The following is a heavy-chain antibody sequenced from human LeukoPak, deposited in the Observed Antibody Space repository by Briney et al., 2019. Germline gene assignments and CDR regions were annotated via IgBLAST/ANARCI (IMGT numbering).Heavy chain of an antibody. J-gene: IGHJ5*02. D-gene: IGHD5-24*01. CDR1: GGSISSSSYY. V-gene: IGHV4-61*01. CDR2: INYSGST. CDR3: ARDSIHRDDYNAA. Sequence: PSETLSLTCTVSGGSISSSSYYWGWIRQPPGKGLEWIGSINYSGSTNYNPSLKSRVTISIDTSKNQISLKLRSVTAADTAVYYCARDSIHRDDYNAAWGQGALVSVSS.